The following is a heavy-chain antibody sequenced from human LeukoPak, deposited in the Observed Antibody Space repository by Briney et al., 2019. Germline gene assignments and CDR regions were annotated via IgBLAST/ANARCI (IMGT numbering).Heavy chain of an antibody. J-gene: IGHJ5*02. D-gene: IGHD2-2*03. CDR1: GFTLSSYA. CDR3: AKDRGYCSSTSCRGFDP. Sequence: GGSLRLSCAASGFTLSSYAMSWVRQAPGKGLEWVSAISGSGGSTYYADSVKGRFTISRDNSKNTLYLQMNSLRAEDTAVYYCAKDRGYCSSTSCRGFDPWGQGTLVTVSS. CDR2: ISGSGGST. V-gene: IGHV3-23*01.